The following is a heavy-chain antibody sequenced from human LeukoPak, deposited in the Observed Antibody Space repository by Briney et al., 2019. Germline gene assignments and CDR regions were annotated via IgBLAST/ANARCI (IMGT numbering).Heavy chain of an antibody. V-gene: IGHV3-7*01. CDR1: GFFFNSYW. J-gene: IGHJ4*02. Sequence: GGSLRLSCATSGFFFNSYWMTWVRQAPGKELEWVANIKYDESEKYLVESVKGRFTISRDNAQNSLFLQMDSLRVEDTAVYYCVRGRDGSFWGRGTQVTVSS. D-gene: IGHD5-24*01. CDR2: IKYDESEK. CDR3: VRGRDGSF.